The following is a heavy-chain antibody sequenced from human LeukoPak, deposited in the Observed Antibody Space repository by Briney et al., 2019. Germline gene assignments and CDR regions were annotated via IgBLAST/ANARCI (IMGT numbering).Heavy chain of an antibody. CDR3: ARDKPRTYCSGGSCYPPGFDY. J-gene: IGHJ4*02. V-gene: IGHV4-34*01. CDR2: INHSGST. D-gene: IGHD2-15*01. Sequence: SETLSLTCAVYGGSFSGYYWSWIRQPPGKGLGWIGEINHSGSTNYNPSLKSRVTISVDTSKNQFSLKLSSVTAADTAVYYCARDKPRTYCSGGSCYPPGFDYWGQGTLVTVSS. CDR1: GGSFSGYY.